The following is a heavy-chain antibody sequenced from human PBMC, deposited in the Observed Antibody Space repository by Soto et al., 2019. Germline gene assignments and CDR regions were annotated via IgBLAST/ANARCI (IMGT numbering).Heavy chain of an antibody. D-gene: IGHD6-13*01. CDR3: ARAGRSNSSSCYRLYWFDP. J-gene: IGHJ5*02. V-gene: IGHV3-21*01. CDR1: GFTFSSYS. Sequence: EVQLVESGGGLVKPGGSLRLSCAASGFTFSSYSMNWVRQAPGKGLEWVSSISSSSSYIYYADSVKGRFTISRDNAKNSLYLQMNSVRAKDTAVYYCARAGRSNSSSCYRLYWFDPWGQGTLVTVSS. CDR2: ISSSSSYI.